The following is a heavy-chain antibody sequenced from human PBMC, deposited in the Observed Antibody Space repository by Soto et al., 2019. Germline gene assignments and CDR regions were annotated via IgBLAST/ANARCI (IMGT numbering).Heavy chain of an antibody. CDR2: INYGGNT. Sequence: TLSLTCTVSSGSIGNDGYYWSWFRQRPGKGLEWLGYINYGGNTYYSPSLKSRLSISVDTSKRQFSLKLSSVTAADTAIYYCASYCSSSRCYFDGAFDIWGQGTMVTVSS. CDR3: ASYCSSSRCYFDGAFDI. D-gene: IGHD2-2*01. J-gene: IGHJ3*02. CDR1: SGSIGNDGYY. V-gene: IGHV4-31*03.